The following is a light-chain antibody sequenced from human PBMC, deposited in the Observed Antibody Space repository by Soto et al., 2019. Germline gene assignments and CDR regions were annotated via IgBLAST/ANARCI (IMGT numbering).Light chain of an antibody. CDR1: QSVFFRSINQNY. CDR2: WAS. V-gene: IGKV4-1*01. Sequence: DIVMTQSPDSLAVSLGERATINCKSSQSVFFRSINQNYLVWYQQKPGQPPKFLIYWASTRESGVPDRFSGSGSGTDFTLTISSLQAEDVAVYYCQQFYNIPHTFGQGTKLEIK. J-gene: IGKJ2*01. CDR3: QQFYNIPHT.